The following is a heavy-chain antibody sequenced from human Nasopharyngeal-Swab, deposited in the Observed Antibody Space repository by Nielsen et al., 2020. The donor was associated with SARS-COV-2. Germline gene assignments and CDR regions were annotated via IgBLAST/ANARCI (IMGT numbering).Heavy chain of an antibody. CDR1: GFTFSSYA. Sequence: GGSLRLSCAASGFTFSSYAIHWDRQLHDKGLEWVAVISYDGSNKYYADSVKGRFTISRDNSKNTLYLQMNSLRAEDTAVYYCARSYYGAYYYGMDVWGQGTTVTVSS. D-gene: IGHD4-17*01. CDR2: ISYDGSNK. J-gene: IGHJ6*02. CDR3: ARSYYGAYYYGMDV. V-gene: IGHV3-30-3*01.